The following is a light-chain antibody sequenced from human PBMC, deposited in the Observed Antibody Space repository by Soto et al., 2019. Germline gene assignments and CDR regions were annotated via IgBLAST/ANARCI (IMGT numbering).Light chain of an antibody. CDR2: EVS. Sequence: QSALAQPSSVSGSPGQSITISCTGTSTDVGGYNYVSWYQHHPGKGPKLIIYEVSNRPSGVSDRFSGSKSGNKASLIISNLEAEDESDYYCGSYTSTDTPFVFXTGTKLTVL. CDR1: STDVGGYNY. V-gene: IGLV2-14*01. J-gene: IGLJ1*01. CDR3: GSYTSTDTPFV.